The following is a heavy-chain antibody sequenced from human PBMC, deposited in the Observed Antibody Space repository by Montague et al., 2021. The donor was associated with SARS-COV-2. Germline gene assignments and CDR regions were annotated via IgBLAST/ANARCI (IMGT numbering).Heavy chain of an antibody. CDR2: ISWNSDRI. V-gene: IGHV3-9*01. Sequence: SLRLSCAGSGFDFNYHAMQWVRQAPGKALEWVPAISWNSDRIGYADSVKGRFTISRDNAKNILYLQMNNLRPEDTAFYYCGKDPGDTGYEGYIDHWGRGTLVTVSS. CDR1: GFDFNYHA. D-gene: IGHD5-12*01. CDR3: GKDPGDTGYEGYIDH. J-gene: IGHJ4*02.